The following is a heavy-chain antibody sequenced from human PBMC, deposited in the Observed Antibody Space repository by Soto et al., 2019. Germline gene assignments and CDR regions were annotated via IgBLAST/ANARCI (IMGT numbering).Heavy chain of an antibody. Sequence: GESLKISCKGSGYSFTSYWISWVRQMPGKGLEWMERIDPSDSYTNYSPSFQGHVTISADKSISTAYLQWSSLKASDTAMYYCAATGPLYYYYYGMDVWGQGTTVTVSS. J-gene: IGHJ6*02. CDR2: IDPSDSYT. CDR1: GYSFTSYW. D-gene: IGHD3-9*01. CDR3: AATGPLYYYYYGMDV. V-gene: IGHV5-10-1*01.